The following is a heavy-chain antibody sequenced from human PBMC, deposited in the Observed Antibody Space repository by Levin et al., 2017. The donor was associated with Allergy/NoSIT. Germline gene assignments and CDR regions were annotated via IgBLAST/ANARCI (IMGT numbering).Heavy chain of an antibody. J-gene: IGHJ4*02. CDR1: GGSFSGYY. V-gene: IGHV4-34*01. CDR3: ARGSRAVAGIDY. D-gene: IGHD6-19*01. CDR2: INHSGST. Sequence: SQTLSLTCAVYGGSFSGYYWSWIRQPPGKGLEWIGEINHSGSTNYNPSLKSRVTISVDTSKNQFSLKLSSVTAADTAVYYCARGSRAVAGIDYWGQGTLVTVSS.